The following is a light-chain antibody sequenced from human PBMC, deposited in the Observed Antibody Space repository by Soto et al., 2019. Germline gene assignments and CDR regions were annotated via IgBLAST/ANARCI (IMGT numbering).Light chain of an antibody. J-gene: IGLJ1*01. Sequence: QSALTQPRSVSGSPGQSVTISCTGTSSDVGRYNYVSWYQQHPGTAPKVMIYDVSERPSGVPDRFSGSKSGNTASLTISGLQAEDEADYYCCSYAGSTTFVFGAGTKLTVL. CDR3: CSYAGSTTFV. V-gene: IGLV2-11*01. CDR2: DVS. CDR1: SSDVGRYNY.